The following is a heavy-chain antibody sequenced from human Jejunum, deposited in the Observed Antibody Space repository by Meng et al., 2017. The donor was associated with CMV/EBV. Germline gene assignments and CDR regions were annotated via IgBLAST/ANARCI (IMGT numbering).Heavy chain of an antibody. J-gene: IGHJ4*02. D-gene: IGHD2-15*01. V-gene: IGHV7-4-1*02. CDR1: GYICTNFA. CDR2: INTDTGKP. Sequence: SCKTSGYICTNFAMNWLRQAPGQGLEWVGWINTDTGKPTYAPGFTGRFVFSLDTSVGTAYLHISDLKADDTAVYYCARDIGLRGFDYWGQGTLVTVSS. CDR3: ARDIGLRGFDY.